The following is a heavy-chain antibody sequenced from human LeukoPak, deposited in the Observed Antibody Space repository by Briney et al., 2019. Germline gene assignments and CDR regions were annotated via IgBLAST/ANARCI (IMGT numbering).Heavy chain of an antibody. Sequence: PGRSLRLSCAASGFTFSSYGMHWVRQAPGKGLEWVAVISYDGSNKYYADSVKGRFTISRDNSKNALYLQMNSLRAEDTAVYYCTRGSYGDYEYWGQGTLVTVSS. CDR1: GFTFSSYG. D-gene: IGHD4-17*01. CDR3: TRGSYGDYEY. CDR2: ISYDGSNK. J-gene: IGHJ4*02. V-gene: IGHV3-30*03.